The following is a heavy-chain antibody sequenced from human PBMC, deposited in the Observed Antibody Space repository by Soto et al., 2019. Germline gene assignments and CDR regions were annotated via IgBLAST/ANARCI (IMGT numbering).Heavy chain of an antibody. CDR2: IRATDSNV. CDR1: GFTFSTYR. CDR3: WREPHDPRDY. J-gene: IGHJ4*02. V-gene: IGHV3-21*01. D-gene: IGHD1-1*01. Sequence: EVQLVESGGGLVKPGGSLRLSCAASGFTFSTYRMNWVRQAPGKGLEWVSFIRATDSNVYYADSVKGRFTISRDNANNTVYPQMNSLLVEDAAAFYCWREPHDPRDYWGQGTLITVSS.